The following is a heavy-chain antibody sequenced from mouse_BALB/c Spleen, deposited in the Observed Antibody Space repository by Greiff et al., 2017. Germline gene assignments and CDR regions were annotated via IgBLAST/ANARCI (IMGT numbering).Heavy chain of an antibody. V-gene: IGHV3-2*02. CDR1: GYSITSDYA. CDR2: ISYSGST. J-gene: IGHJ4*01. D-gene: IGHD2-4*01. CDR3: ARYDYDGGYYAMDY. Sequence: EVQLQESGPGLVKPSQSLSLTCTVTGYSITSDYAWNWIRQFPGNKLEWMGYISYSGSTSYNPSLKSRISITRDTSKNQFFLQLNSVTTEDTATYYCARYDYDGGYYAMDYWGQGTSVTVSS.